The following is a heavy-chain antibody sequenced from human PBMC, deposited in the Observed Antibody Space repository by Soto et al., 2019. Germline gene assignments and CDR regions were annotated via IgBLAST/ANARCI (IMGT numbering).Heavy chain of an antibody. J-gene: IGHJ4*02. CDR2: IPSKTNTYAT. CDR3: NRQHLYVSVASAIDY. D-gene: IGHD6-19*01. CDR1: GFTFSGST. Sequence: EVQLVESGGGLVQPGGSLKLSCAASGFTFSGSTIHWVRQTSGKGLEWVGRIPSKTNTYATAYAASVKGRFTISREDSKTTAYLQMNSLKTEDTAVYYCNRQHLYVSVASAIDYWGQGTLVTVSS. V-gene: IGHV3-73*02.